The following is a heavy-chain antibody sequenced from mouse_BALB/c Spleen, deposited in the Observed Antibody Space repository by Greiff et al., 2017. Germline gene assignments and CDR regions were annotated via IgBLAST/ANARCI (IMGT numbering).Heavy chain of an antibody. CDR2: INPNNGGT. D-gene: IGHD2-4*01. J-gene: IGHJ1*01. Sequence: VQLKQSGPELVKPGASVKIPCKASGYTFTDYNMDWVKQSHGKSLEWIGDINPNNGGTIYNQKFKGKATLTVDKSSSTAYMELRSLTSEDTAVYYCARSLYDYDDYWYFDVWGAGTTVTVSS. CDR3: ARSLYDYDDYWYFDV. V-gene: IGHV1-18*01. CDR1: GYTFTDYN.